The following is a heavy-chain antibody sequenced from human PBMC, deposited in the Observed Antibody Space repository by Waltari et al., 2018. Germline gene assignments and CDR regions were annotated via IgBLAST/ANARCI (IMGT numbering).Heavy chain of an antibody. D-gene: IGHD3-10*01. V-gene: IGHV5-51*03. CDR3: ARGSRDDWFDP. Sequence: QLVQSGAEVIKAGESLTISCTGSGYNFNTYWVAWVRQMPGKGLEWMGIIYPSDSDTRYSPSFQGQVTISADKSINTVYLQWSSLEASDTATYYCARGSRDDWFDPWGQGTLVTVSS. CDR2: IYPSDSDT. CDR1: GYNFNTYW. J-gene: IGHJ5*02.